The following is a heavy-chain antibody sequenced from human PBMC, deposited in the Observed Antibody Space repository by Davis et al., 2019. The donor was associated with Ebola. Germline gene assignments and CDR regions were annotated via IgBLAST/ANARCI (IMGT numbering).Heavy chain of an antibody. V-gene: IGHV3-21*01. Sequence: GESLKISCEASGFTFSSYWMTWVRQAPGKGLEWVSSISSSSSYIYYADSVKGRFTISRDNSKNTLYLQMNSLRVEDTAVYYCAKDMGGAFDIWGQGTMVTVSS. CDR2: ISSSSSYI. J-gene: IGHJ3*02. CDR3: AKDMGGAFDI. CDR1: GFTFSSYW. D-gene: IGHD3-16*01.